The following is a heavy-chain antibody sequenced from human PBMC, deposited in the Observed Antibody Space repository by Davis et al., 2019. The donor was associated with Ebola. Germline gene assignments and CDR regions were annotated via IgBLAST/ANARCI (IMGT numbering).Heavy chain of an antibody. CDR2: IRSKAYGGTT. D-gene: IGHD3-10*01. CDR3: TLDYYGSGSYYTN. V-gene: IGHV3-49*03. Sequence: PGGSLRLSCAASGFTFGDYAMSWFRQAPGKGLEWVGFIRSKAYGGTTEYAASVKGRFTISRDDSKSIAYLQMNSLKTEDTAVYYCTLDYYGSGSYYTNWGQGTLVTVSS. CDR1: GFTFGDYA. J-gene: IGHJ4*02.